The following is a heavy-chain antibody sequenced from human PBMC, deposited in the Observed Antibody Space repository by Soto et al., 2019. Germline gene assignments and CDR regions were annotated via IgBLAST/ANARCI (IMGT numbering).Heavy chain of an antibody. D-gene: IGHD3-22*01. J-gene: IGHJ4*02. CDR3: AKDEYYYSRSGYYIFDS. CDR1: GFTFSAYG. V-gene: IGHV3-30*18. Sequence: QAQLVESGGGVVQPGASLRLSCEVSGFTFSAYGMHWVRQAPGKGLEWVAAILHDGTNKNYGDSVKGRFTISRDNSKKTLYLQMNSLRPEDTALYYCAKDEYYYSRSGYYIFDSWGQGTLVTVSS. CDR2: ILHDGTNK.